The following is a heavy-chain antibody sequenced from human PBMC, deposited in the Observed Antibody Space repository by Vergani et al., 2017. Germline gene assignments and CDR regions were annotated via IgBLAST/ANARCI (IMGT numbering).Heavy chain of an antibody. CDR1: GYTFTCYY. D-gene: IGHD6-13*01. CDR3: ARISSWYSRGDFDY. CDR2: INPNSGGT. V-gene: IGHV1-2*02. Sequence: QVQLVQSGAEVKKPGASVKVSCTASGYTFTCYYMPWVRQAPGHGLEWMGWINPNSGGTHYAQKVQGRVTMTRDTSISTAYMELSRLRSDDTAVYYCARISSWYSRGDFDYWGQGTLVTVSS. J-gene: IGHJ4*02.